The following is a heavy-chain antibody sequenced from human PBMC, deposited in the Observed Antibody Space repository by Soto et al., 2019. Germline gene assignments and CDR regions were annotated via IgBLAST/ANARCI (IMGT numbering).Heavy chain of an antibody. CDR1: GGTFSSYT. Sequence: QVQLVQSGAEVKKPGSSVKVSCKASGGTFSSYTISWVRQAPGQGLEWMGRIIPILGIANYAQKFQGRVTLTADKSTSTAYMELSSLRSEDTAVYYCAKLTLYGSGTYYWGQGTLVTVSS. D-gene: IGHD3-10*01. CDR3: AKLTLYGSGTYY. J-gene: IGHJ4*02. CDR2: IIPILGIA. V-gene: IGHV1-69*02.